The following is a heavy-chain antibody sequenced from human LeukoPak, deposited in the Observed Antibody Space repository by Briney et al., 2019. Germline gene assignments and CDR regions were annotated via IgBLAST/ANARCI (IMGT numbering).Heavy chain of an antibody. D-gene: IGHD3-16*01. CDR1: GFTFSSCA. V-gene: IGHV3-64*01. Sequence: GGSLRLSCAASGFTFSSCAMHWVRQAPGKGLEYVSGISRNGGNTYYANSVKGRFTISRDNSKNTLHLQMGGLRAEDMAVYYCARDPFGGATLDYWGQGTLVTVSS. J-gene: IGHJ4*02. CDR2: ISRNGGNT. CDR3: ARDPFGGATLDY.